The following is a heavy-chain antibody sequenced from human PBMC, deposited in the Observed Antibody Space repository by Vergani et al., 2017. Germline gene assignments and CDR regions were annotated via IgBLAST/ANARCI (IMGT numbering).Heavy chain of an antibody. CDR3: VIDSEYSLAYFQF. J-gene: IGHJ4*02. CDR2: ISWNSGKI. Sequence: VQLVESGGGLVQPGRSLRLSCAASGFTYDDFAMHWVRHAPGKGLEWVSGISWNSGKIEYADSVKGRLTISRDNAKNSLYLQMNSLRVEDTAIYYCVIDSEYSLAYFQFWGQGTLVTVSS. CDR1: GFTYDDFA. V-gene: IGHV3-9*01. D-gene: IGHD2/OR15-2a*01.